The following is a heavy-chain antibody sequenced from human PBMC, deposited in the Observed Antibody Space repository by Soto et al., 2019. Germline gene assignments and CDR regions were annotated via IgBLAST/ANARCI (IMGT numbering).Heavy chain of an antibody. CDR1: RGSIRSYY. J-gene: IGHJ4*02. D-gene: IGHD2-21*01. V-gene: IGHV4-59*12. Sequence: QVHLQESGPGLVKPSETLSLTCTVSRGSIRSYYWSWIRQPPGKGLEWIGYIYYSGSTDYNPSLKSRLTISVDTSKNQFSLKLSSVTAADTAVYYCAREMAHSGKFDFWGQGTLVTVSS. CDR2: IYYSGST. CDR3: AREMAHSGKFDF.